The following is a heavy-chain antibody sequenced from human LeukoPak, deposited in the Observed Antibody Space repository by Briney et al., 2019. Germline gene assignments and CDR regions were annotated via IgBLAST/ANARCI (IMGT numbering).Heavy chain of an antibody. Sequence: PGGSLRLSCAASGFTFSSYWMHWVRQAPGKGLVWVSRINTDGSIRYADSVKGRFTISRDNAKSTLYLQMNSLRAEDTAVCYCARSVGYVDYWGQGTLVTVSS. D-gene: IGHD1-26*01. CDR1: GFTFSSYW. V-gene: IGHV3-74*01. CDR2: INTDGSI. CDR3: ARSVGYVDY. J-gene: IGHJ4*02.